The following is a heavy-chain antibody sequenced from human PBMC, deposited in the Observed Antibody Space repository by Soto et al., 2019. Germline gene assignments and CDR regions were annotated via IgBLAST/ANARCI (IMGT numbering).Heavy chain of an antibody. V-gene: IGHV4-39*07. J-gene: IGHJ4*02. Sequence: SETLSLTCTVSGGSISSSSYYWGWIRQPPGKGLEWIGSIYYSGSTYYNPSLKSRVTISVDTSKNQFSLKLTSVNTADTAIYYCTRGGDPYKTGHWGQGTLVTVSS. CDR1: GGSISSSSYY. CDR2: IYYSGST. CDR3: TRGGDPYKTGH. D-gene: IGHD2-21*01.